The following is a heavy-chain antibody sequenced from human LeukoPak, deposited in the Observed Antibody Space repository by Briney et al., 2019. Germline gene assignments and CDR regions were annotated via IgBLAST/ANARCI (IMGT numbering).Heavy chain of an antibody. Sequence: GGSLRLSWAVSGITFSSYSMNWVRQAPGKGLEWVSSISSSSSYIYYADSVKGRFTISRDNAKNSLYLQMNSQRAEDTAVYYCARGACSSTSCPFWFDPWGQGTLVTVSS. V-gene: IGHV3-21*01. D-gene: IGHD2-2*01. CDR3: ARGACSSTSCPFWFDP. CDR1: GITFSSYS. J-gene: IGHJ5*02. CDR2: ISSSSSYI.